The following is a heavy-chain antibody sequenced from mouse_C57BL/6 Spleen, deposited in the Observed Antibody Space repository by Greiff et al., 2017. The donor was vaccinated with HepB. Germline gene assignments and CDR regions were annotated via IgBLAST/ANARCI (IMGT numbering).Heavy chain of an antibody. D-gene: IGHD1-1*01. V-gene: IGHV1-26*01. CDR1: GYTFTDYY. Sequence: VQLQQSGPELVKPGASVKISCKASGYTFTDYYMNWVKQSHGKSLEWIGDINPNNGGTSYNQKFKGKATLTVDKSSSTAYMELRSLTSEDSAVYYCARTTTVVVFDYWGQGTTLTVSS. J-gene: IGHJ2*01. CDR2: INPNNGGT. CDR3: ARTTTVVVFDY.